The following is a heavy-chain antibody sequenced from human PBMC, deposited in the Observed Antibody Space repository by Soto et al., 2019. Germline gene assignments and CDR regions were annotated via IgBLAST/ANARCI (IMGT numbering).Heavy chain of an antibody. CDR2: ISADNGNT. Sequence: QVQLVQSGAEVKKPGASVKVSCKASGYTCSSYGISWVRQAPGQGLERMGWISADNGNTNYAQNLQGRVTMTTDTSASTAYMELRSLRSDDTAVYYCARAQGGGWFDPWGRGTLVTVSS. CDR3: ARAQGGGWFDP. J-gene: IGHJ5*02. V-gene: IGHV1-18*01. D-gene: IGHD1-26*01. CDR1: GYTCSSYG.